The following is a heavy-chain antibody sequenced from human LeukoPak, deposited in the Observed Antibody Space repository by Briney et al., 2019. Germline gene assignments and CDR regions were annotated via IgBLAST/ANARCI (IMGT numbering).Heavy chain of an antibody. CDR1: GFTFSSYA. CDR2: ISGSGGST. J-gene: IGHJ4*02. D-gene: IGHD4-17*01. Sequence: GGSLRLSCAASGFTFSSYAMSWVRQAPGKGLEWVSAISGSGGSTYYADSVKGRFTISRDNSKNTLYLQMNSLRAEDTAVYYCATLGPFDYGDYGRLFDYWGQGTLVTVSS. CDR3: ATLGPFDYGDYGRLFDY. V-gene: IGHV3-23*01.